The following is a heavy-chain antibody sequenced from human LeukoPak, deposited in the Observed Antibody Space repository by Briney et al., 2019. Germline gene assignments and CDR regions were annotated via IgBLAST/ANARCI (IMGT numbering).Heavy chain of an antibody. CDR3: ARGIAAAVGYFDY. V-gene: IGHV1-2*02. CDR1: GYTFTGSF. J-gene: IGHJ4*02. Sequence: GASVKVSCKASGYTFTGSFMHWVRQAPGQGLEWMGWINPHTGSTNFAQKFQGRVTMTRDTSISTAYMELSRLRSDDTAVYYCARGIAAAVGYFDYWGQGTLVTVSS. CDR2: INPHTGST. D-gene: IGHD6-13*01.